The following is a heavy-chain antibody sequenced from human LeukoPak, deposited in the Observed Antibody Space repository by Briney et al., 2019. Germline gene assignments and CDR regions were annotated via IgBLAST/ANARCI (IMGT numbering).Heavy chain of an antibody. J-gene: IGHJ2*01. Sequence: ASVKVSCKASGGTFSSYAISWVRQAPGQGLEWMGGIIPIFGTANYAQKFQGRVTITTDESTSTAYMELSSLRSEDTAVYYCASANERGYSGYDYSGYFDLWGRGTLVTVSS. CDR1: GGTFSSYA. V-gene: IGHV1-69*05. CDR2: IIPIFGTA. CDR3: ASANERGYSGYDYSGYFDL. D-gene: IGHD5-12*01.